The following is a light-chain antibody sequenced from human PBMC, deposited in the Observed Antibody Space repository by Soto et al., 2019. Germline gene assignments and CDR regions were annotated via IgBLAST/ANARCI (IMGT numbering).Light chain of an antibody. Sequence: QSALTQPASVSGSPGQPITISCTGTSSDVGNYNYVSWYQQHPGKAPKLMIYDVSNRPSGVSNRFSGSKSGITASLTISGLQAEDEADYYCSSYTSSSTYVFGTGTKLTVL. J-gene: IGLJ1*01. CDR3: SSYTSSSTYV. CDR1: SSDVGNYNY. CDR2: DVS. V-gene: IGLV2-14*01.